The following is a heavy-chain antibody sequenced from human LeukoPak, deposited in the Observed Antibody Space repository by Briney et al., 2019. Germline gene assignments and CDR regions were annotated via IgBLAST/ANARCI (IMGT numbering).Heavy chain of an antibody. J-gene: IGHJ4*02. CDR2: ISGSGGST. CDR3: AKDVGVIMGSSTYFDY. Sequence: PGGSLRLSCAASGFTFSSYAMSWVRQAPGKGLEWVSAISGSGGSTYYADSVKGRFTISRDNSKNTLYLQMNGLRAEDTAVYYCAKDVGVIMGSSTYFDYWGQGTLVTVSS. CDR1: GFTFSSYA. D-gene: IGHD6-13*01. V-gene: IGHV3-23*01.